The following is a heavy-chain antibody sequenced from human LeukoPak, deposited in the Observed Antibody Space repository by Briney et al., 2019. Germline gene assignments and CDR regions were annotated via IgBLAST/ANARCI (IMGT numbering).Heavy chain of an antibody. D-gene: IGHD6-19*01. J-gene: IGHJ4*02. Sequence: KPSETLSLTCTVSGGSISSYYWSWIRQPPGKGLEWIGYIYYSGGTNYNPSLKSRVTISVDTSKNQFSLKLSSVTAADTAVYYCASTYSSGWYYFDYWGQGTLVTVSS. CDR2: IYYSGGT. V-gene: IGHV4-59*08. CDR3: ASTYSSGWYYFDY. CDR1: GGSISSYY.